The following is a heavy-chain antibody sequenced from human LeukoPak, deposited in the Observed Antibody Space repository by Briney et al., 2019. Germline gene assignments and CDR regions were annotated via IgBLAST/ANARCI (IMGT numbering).Heavy chain of an antibody. V-gene: IGHV1-18*01. J-gene: IGHJ5*02. Sequence: GASVKVSCKASGYTFTSYGISWVRQAPGQGLEWMGWISGYNANTEYAQKYQGRVTMTTDTSTSTAYMELRSLTSDDTAVYYCARDPSTTVTGNWFDPWGQGTLVTVSS. CDR3: ARDPSTTVTGNWFDP. D-gene: IGHD4-17*01. CDR1: GYTFTSYG. CDR2: ISGYNANT.